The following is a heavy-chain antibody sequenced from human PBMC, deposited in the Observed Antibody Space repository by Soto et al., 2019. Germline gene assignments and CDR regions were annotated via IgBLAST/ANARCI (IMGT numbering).Heavy chain of an antibody. CDR3: ARVCGGDCHYGMDA. CDR2: IYYSVST. D-gene: IGHD2-21*02. J-gene: IGHJ6*02. CDR1: GGSISSGGYY. V-gene: IGHV4-31*03. Sequence: QVQLQESGPGLVKPSQTLSLTCTVSGGSISSGGYYWSWIRQHPGKGLAWIGYIYYSVSTYYNPTLQRRVTISVDTSKNQFSLKLSSVTAADTAVYYCARVCGGDCHYGMDAWGQGTTVTVSS.